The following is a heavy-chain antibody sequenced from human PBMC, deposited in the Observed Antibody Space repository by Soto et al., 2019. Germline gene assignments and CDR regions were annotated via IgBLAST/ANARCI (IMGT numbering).Heavy chain of an antibody. CDR2: ISPYNGKT. CDR1: GYTFTNYG. CDR3: ARSRRDYNYYYAMDV. Sequence: ASLKVSCNASGYTFTNYGITWVRQAPGQGLEWMGWISPYNGKTKYARKLQGRFTMTTDTFTGTAFMDLTSLRSDDTAVYYCARSRRDYNYYYAMDVWGQGTTVTVSS. V-gene: IGHV1-18*04. J-gene: IGHJ6*02.